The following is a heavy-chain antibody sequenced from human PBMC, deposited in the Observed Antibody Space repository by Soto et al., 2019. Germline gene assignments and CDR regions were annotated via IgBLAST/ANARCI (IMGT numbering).Heavy chain of an antibody. V-gene: IGHV4-39*02. D-gene: IGHD3-3*01. CDR3: ARDPPNEFWSGYDAYNWFDP. CDR1: GGSISSSSYY. Sequence: PSETLSLTCTVSGGSISSSSYYWGWIRQPPGKGLEWIGSIYYSGSTYYNPSLKSRVTISVDTSKNQFSLKLSSVTAADTAVYYCARDPPNEFWSGYDAYNWFDPWGQGTLVTVSS. J-gene: IGHJ5*02. CDR2: IYYSGST.